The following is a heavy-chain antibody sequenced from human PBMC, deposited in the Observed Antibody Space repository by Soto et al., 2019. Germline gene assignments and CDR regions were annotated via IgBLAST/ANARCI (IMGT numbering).Heavy chain of an antibody. CDR1: GFTFSSYA. Sequence: GGSLRLSCAASGFTFSSYAMSWVRQAPGKGLEWVSAISGSGGSTYYADSVKGRFTISRDNSKNTLYLQMNSLRAEDTAVYYCARGYCSSTSCYYFDYWGQGTLVIVSS. J-gene: IGHJ4*02. D-gene: IGHD2-2*01. CDR2: ISGSGGST. CDR3: ARGYCSSTSCYYFDY. V-gene: IGHV3-23*01.